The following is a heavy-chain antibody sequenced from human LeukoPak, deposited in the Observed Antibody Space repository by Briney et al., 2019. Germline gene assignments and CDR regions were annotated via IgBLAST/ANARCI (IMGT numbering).Heavy chain of an antibody. D-gene: IGHD2-15*01. CDR3: ARQESPLLPFDY. CDR1: GDSVSNNRAA. V-gene: IGHV6-1*01. CDR2: TYYRSRWSS. Sequence: SQTLSLTCGISGDSVSNNRAAWNWIRQSPSRGLEWLGRTYYRSRWSSEYAVSVKSRITFNADASKNQFSLHLNSVTAADTAVYYCARQESPLLPFDYWGQGTLVTVSS. J-gene: IGHJ4*02.